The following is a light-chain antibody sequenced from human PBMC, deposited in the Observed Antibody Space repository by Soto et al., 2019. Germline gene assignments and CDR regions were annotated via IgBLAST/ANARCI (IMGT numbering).Light chain of an antibody. Sequence: DIQMTQSPSSLSASVGDRVTITCRASQSISSYLNWYQQKPGKAPKLLIFGASTLQSGVPSRFSGSGSGTEFTLTISSLQPEDFATYYCQQINSHPRTFGQGTKVDIK. CDR3: QQINSHPRT. V-gene: IGKV1-39*01. CDR2: GAS. CDR1: QSISSY. J-gene: IGKJ2*01.